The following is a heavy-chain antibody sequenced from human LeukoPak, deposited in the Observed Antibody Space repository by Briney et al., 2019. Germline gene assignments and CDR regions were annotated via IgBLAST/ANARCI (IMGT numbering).Heavy chain of an antibody. V-gene: IGHV4-39*01. CDR2: IDYSGHT. D-gene: IGHD3-16*01. J-gene: IGHJ5*02. CDR3: ARPLYNSWDRFDP. CDR1: GASISSSSRADYFF. Sequence: NPSETLSLSSTVSGASISSSSRADYFFWGWIRQSPGKGLEGIGSIDYSGHTYYNPSLKTRATISVDTPKNQFSLSLRSVTAADTAVYYCARPLYNSWDRFDPWGQGTLITVS.